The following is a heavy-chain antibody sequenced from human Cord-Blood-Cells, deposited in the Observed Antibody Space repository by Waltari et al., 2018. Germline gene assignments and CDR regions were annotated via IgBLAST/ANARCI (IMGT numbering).Heavy chain of an antibody. CDR3: AREDANYDFWSGYYTRYYYGMDV. CDR2: INPNSGGT. V-gene: IGHV1-2*02. CDR1: GYTFTGYY. D-gene: IGHD3-3*01. Sequence: QVQLVQSGAEVKKPGASVKVSCKASGYTFTGYYMHWVRQAPGQGLAWMGWINPNSGGTNYAQKFQGRVTMTRDTSISTAYMELSRLRSDDTAVYYCAREDANYDFWSGYYTRYYYGMDVWGQGTTVTVSS. J-gene: IGHJ6*02.